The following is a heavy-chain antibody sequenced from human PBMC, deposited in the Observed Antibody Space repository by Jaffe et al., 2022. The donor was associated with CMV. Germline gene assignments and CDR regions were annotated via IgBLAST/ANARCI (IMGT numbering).Heavy chain of an antibody. D-gene: IGHD6-19*01. CDR1: GYTLTELS. CDR2: FDPEDGET. J-gene: IGHJ5*02. V-gene: IGHV1-24*01. Sequence: QVQLVQSGAEVKKPGASVKVSCKVSGYTLTELSMHWVRQAPGKGLEWMGGFDPEDGETIYAQKFQGRVTMTEDTSTDTAYMELSSLRSEDTAVYYCATVGYSSGWTQRGVWFDPWGQGTLVTVSS. CDR3: ATVGYSSGWTQRGVWFDP.